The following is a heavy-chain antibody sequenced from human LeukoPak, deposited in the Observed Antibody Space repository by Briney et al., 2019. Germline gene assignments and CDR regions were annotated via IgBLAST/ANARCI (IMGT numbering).Heavy chain of an antibody. CDR2: IYYSGST. J-gene: IGHJ4*02. V-gene: IGHV4-39*01. CDR1: GGSFSSYY. CDR3: ARPERDSSGFDY. D-gene: IGHD6-19*01. Sequence: SETLSLTCAVYGGSFSSYYWGWIRQPPGKGLEWIGSIYYSGSTYYNPSLKSRVTISVDTSKNQFSLKLSSVTAADTAVYYCARPERDSSGFDYWGQGTLVTVSS.